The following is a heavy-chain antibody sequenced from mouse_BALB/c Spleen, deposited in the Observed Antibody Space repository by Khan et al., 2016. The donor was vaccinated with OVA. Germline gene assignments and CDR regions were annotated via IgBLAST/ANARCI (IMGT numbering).Heavy chain of an antibody. D-gene: IGHD1-1*01. CDR2: MSSGGDYT. V-gene: IGHV5-6*01. CDR1: GFTFSSYS. J-gene: IGHJ3*01. Sequence: EVQVVESGGDLVKPGGSLKLSCAASGFTFSSYSMSWVRQIPDKRLEWVATMSSGGDYTYYPDSVKGRFTISRDNAKNTLYLQMSSLKSEDTAMDYGESHLTVSFAYWGQGTLVTVSA. CDR3: ESHLTVSFAY.